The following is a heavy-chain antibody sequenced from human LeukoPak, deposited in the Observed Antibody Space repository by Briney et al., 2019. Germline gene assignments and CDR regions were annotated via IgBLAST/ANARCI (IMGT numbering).Heavy chain of an antibody. V-gene: IGHV5-51*01. Sequence: GESLKIFCKGSGYSFTSYWIGWVRQMPGKGLEWMGIIYPGDSDTRYSPSFQGQVTISADKSISTAYLQWSSLKASDAAMYYCARPGRVVGATKGAFDIWGQGTMVTVSS. J-gene: IGHJ3*02. D-gene: IGHD1-26*01. CDR2: IYPGDSDT. CDR3: ARPGRVVGATKGAFDI. CDR1: GYSFTSYW.